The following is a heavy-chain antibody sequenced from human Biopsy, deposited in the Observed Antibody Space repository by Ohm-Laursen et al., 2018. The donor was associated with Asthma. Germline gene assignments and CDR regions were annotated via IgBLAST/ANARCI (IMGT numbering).Heavy chain of an antibody. J-gene: IGHJ6*02. CDR3: ARAVNYSHYYGIDI. Sequence: SVKVSCKTSGYTFNSAGITWVRQAPGQGLEWMGWISVYNGNTKVAQKLQDRVTMITDTSTSTAYMELRSLRSDDTAVYFCARAVNYSHYYGIDIWGQGTTVTAS. CDR1: GYTFNSAG. CDR2: ISVYNGNT. D-gene: IGHD3-10*01. V-gene: IGHV1-18*01.